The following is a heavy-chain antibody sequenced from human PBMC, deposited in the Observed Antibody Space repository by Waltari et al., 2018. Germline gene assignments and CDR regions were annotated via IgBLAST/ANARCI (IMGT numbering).Heavy chain of an antibody. CDR3: ARDPSRITIFGVGVEFRDY. D-gene: IGHD3-3*01. CDR2: ISAYNGNT. Sequence: QVQLVQSGAEMKKPGASVKVSCKASGYTFTSYGISWVRQAPGPGLEWMGWISAYNGNTNYAQKLQGRVTMTTDTSTSTAYMELRSLRSDDTAVYYCARDPSRITIFGVGVEFRDYWGQGTLVTVSS. J-gene: IGHJ4*02. CDR1: GYTFTSYG. V-gene: IGHV1-18*01.